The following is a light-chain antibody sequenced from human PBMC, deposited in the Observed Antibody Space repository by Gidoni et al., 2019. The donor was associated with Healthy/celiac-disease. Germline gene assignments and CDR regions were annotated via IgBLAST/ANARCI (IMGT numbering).Light chain of an antibody. V-gene: IGKV2-28*01. CDR3: MQALQTPCT. CDR1: QSLLHSNGYNY. J-gene: IGKJ2*02. Sequence: DIVMTQSPLSMPVTPGETASISCRSSQSLLHSNGYNYLDWYLQKPGQSPQLLIYLGSNRASGVPSRFSGSGSGTDFTLTISRVEAEDVGVYYCMQALQTPCTFGQGTKLEIK. CDR2: LGS.